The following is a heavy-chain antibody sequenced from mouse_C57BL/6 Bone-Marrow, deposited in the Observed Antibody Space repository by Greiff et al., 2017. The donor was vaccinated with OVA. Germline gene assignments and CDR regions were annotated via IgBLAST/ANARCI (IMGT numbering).Heavy chain of an antibody. Sequence: VQLQQPGAELVMPGASVKLSCKASGYTFTSYWMHWVKQRPGQGLEWIGDIDPSDSDTNSNQKFKGKSTLTVAKSSSTAYMQLSSLTSEDSAVDYCARGGNCLDYWGQGTTLTVSS. V-gene: IGHV1-69*01. CDR2: IDPSDSDT. D-gene: IGHD2-1*01. CDR1: GYTFTSYW. J-gene: IGHJ2*01. CDR3: ARGGNCLDY.